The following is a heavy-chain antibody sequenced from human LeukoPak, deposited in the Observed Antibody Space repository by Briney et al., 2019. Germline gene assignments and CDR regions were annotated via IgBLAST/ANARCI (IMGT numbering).Heavy chain of an antibody. CDR3: ARGYTGYAFDI. CDR1: GFTFSSYD. Sequence: GGSLRLSCAASGFTFSSYDMHWVRQATGKGLEWVSAIGTAGDTYYTGSVKGRFTISRENAKNSLYLQMNSLRAWDTAVYYCARGYTGYAFDIWGQGTMVTVSS. CDR2: IGTAGDT. D-gene: IGHD1-1*01. J-gene: IGHJ3*02. V-gene: IGHV3-13*01.